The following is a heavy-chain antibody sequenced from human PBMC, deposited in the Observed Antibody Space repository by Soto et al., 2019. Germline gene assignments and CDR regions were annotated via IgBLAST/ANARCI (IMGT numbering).Heavy chain of an antibody. V-gene: IGHV1-3*04. J-gene: IGHJ4*02. D-gene: IGHD3-9*01. Sequence: ASVKVSCTTSGYTFTRYAIHWVRQAPGQRLEWMGWLNTGTGDTKYSQKFQGRVTITRDTSASTAYMELSSLRSEDTAVYYCARGSTNYDILTGHFWGQGTLVTVSS. CDR3: ARGSTNYDILTGHF. CDR1: GYTFTRYA. CDR2: LNTGTGDT.